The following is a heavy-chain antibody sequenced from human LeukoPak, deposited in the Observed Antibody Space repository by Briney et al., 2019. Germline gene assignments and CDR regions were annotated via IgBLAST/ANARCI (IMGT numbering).Heavy chain of an antibody. V-gene: IGHV4-34*01. CDR2: INSSGST. J-gene: IGHJ6*03. CDR1: GGAFTGYY. CDR3: ACLSKARPYYYYYIDG. D-gene: IGHD6-6*01. Sequence: PSETLSLTCAVPGGAFTGYYWSGIAPPPGKGLEWIGEINSSGSTNYNPSLKSRVTISVDTSKNQFFLKLSSVTAADTAVYYCACLSKARPYYYYYIDGWGKGATVTVSS.